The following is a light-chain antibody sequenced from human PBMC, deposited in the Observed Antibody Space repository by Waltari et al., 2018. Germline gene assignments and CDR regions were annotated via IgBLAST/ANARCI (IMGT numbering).Light chain of an antibody. V-gene: IGLV1-47*01. CDR1: SSNLGSNY. J-gene: IGLJ2*01. CDR3: AAWDDSLGGSVV. Sequence: QSVLTQPPSASGTHGQRVTISCSGSSSNLGSNYVYWYQQLPGTAPKLLIYRSKWRPSGVPDRIAGAKSGTSASLAISGLRSEEEADYYCAAWDDSLGGSVVFGGGTKLTVL. CDR2: RSK.